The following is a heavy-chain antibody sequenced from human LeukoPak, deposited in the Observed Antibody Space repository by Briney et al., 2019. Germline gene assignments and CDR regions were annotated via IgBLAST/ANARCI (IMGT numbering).Heavy chain of an antibody. J-gene: IGHJ4*02. Sequence: SETLSLTCTVSGGSISSYYWSWIRQPPGKGLEWIGYIYYSGSTNYNPSLKSRVTISVDTSKNQFSLKLSSVTAADTAVYYCARGYYDFWSGPLSLPDYRGQGTLVTVSS. V-gene: IGHV4-59*01. D-gene: IGHD3-3*01. CDR3: ARGYYDFWSGPLSLPDY. CDR1: GGSISSYY. CDR2: IYYSGST.